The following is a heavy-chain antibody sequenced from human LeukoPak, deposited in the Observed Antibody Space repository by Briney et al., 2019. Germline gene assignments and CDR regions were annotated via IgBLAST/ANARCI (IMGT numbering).Heavy chain of an antibody. CDR3: AKDGGSYSWAAFDY. CDR2: IYSGGST. D-gene: IGHD1-26*01. V-gene: IGHV3-66*01. CDR1: GFTVSSNY. J-gene: IGHJ4*02. Sequence: GGSLRLSCAASGFTVSSNYMSWVRQAPGKGLEWVSVIYSGGSTYYADSVKGRFTISRDNSKNTLYLQVNSLRPEDTAIYYCAKDGGSYSWAAFDYWGQGTLVTVSS.